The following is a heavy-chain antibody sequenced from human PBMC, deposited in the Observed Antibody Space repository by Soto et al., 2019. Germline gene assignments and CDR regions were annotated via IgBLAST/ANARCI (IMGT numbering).Heavy chain of an antibody. D-gene: IGHD2-15*01. CDR2: INPNSGGT. Sequence: QVQLVQSGAEVKKPGASVKVSCKASGYTFTGYYMHWVRQAPGQGLEWMGWINPNSGGTNYAQKFQGWVTMTRDTSISTAYMELSRLRSDDTAVYYCAREWDCSGGSCYPHRYYYGMDVWGQGTTVTVSS. CDR3: AREWDCSGGSCYPHRYYYGMDV. J-gene: IGHJ6*02. V-gene: IGHV1-2*04. CDR1: GYTFTGYY.